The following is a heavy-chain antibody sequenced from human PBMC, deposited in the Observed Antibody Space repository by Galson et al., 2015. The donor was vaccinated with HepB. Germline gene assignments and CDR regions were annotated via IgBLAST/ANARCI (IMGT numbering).Heavy chain of an antibody. CDR1: GFTVSSNY. Sequence: SLRLSCAASGFTVSSNYMSWVRQAPGKGLEWVSVIYSGGSTYFADSVKGRFTISRDNSKNTLYLQMNSLRAEDTAVYYCARGEYYYDSSGYSYYYGMDVWGQGTTVTVSS. J-gene: IGHJ6*02. CDR3: ARGEYYYDSSGYSYYYGMDV. V-gene: IGHV3-53*01. D-gene: IGHD3-22*01. CDR2: IYSGGST.